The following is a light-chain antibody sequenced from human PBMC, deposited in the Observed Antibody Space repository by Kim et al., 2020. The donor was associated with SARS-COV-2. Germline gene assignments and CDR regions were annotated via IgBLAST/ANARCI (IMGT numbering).Light chain of an antibody. CDR3: AAWDDSLNGVA. J-gene: IGLJ2*01. CDR2: ANT. Sequence: GQRVTISCSGGSSNIGRNTVNWYQQLPGTAPKLLIFANTPRPSGVPDRFSGSKSGTSASLAISGLQSEDEAFYYCAAWDDSLNGVAFGGGTQLTVL. CDR1: SSNIGRNT. V-gene: IGLV1-44*01.